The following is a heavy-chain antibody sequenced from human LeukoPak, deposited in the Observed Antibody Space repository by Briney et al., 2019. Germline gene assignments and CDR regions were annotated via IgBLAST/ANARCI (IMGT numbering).Heavy chain of an antibody. Sequence: SETLSLTCTVSGGSISSYYWSWIRQPPGKGLEWLGYIYYSGSTNYNPSLKSRVTISVDTSKNQFSLKLTSVAAADTAVYYCARELYCSGGSCHSRDAFDIWGQGTMVTVSS. J-gene: IGHJ3*02. CDR3: ARELYCSGGSCHSRDAFDI. CDR2: IYYSGST. V-gene: IGHV4-59*12. D-gene: IGHD2-15*01. CDR1: GGSISSYY.